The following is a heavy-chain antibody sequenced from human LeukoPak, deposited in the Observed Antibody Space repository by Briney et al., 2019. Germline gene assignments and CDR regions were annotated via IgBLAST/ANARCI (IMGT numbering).Heavy chain of an antibody. J-gene: IGHJ4*02. Sequence: SETLSLTCTVSGGSISNYYWSWIRQPPGKGLEWIGYIFYSGSTNYNPSLKSRGTISVDASKKQFSLKLSAVTAADTAVYYCARLAFWSGTYSYYFDYWGQGTLVTVSS. D-gene: IGHD3-3*01. CDR1: GGSISNYY. V-gene: IGHV4-59*08. CDR3: ARLAFWSGTYSYYFDY. CDR2: IFYSGST.